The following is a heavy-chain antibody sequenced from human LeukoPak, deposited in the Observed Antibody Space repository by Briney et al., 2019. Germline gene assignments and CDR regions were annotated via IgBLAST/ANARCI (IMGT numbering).Heavy chain of an antibody. CDR3: ARGRVGATTWFDP. J-gene: IGHJ5*02. Sequence: SETLSLTCTVSGGSISSYYWSWIRQPPGKGLEWIGYIYYSGSTNYNPSLKSRVTISVDTSKNQFSLQLNSVTPEDTAVYYCARGRVGATTWFDPWGQGTLVTVSS. CDR2: IYYSGST. CDR1: GGSISSYY. D-gene: IGHD1-26*01. V-gene: IGHV4-59*12.